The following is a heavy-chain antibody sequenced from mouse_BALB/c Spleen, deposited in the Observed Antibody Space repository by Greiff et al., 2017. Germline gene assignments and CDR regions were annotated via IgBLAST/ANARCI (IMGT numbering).Heavy chain of an antibody. V-gene: IGHV1-7*01. D-gene: IGHD2-12*01. Sequence: VQLQQSGAELAKPGASVKMSCKASGYTFTSYWMHWVKQRPGQGLEWIGYINPSTGYTEYNQKFKDKATLTADKSSSTAYMQLSSLTSEDSAVYYCARMGYDGGFAYWGQGTLVTVSA. J-gene: IGHJ3*01. CDR3: ARMGYDGGFAY. CDR1: GYTFTSYW. CDR2: INPSTGYT.